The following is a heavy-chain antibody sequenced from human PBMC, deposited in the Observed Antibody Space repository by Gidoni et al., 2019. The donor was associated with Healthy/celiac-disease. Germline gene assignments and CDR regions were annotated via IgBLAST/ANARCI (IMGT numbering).Heavy chain of an antibody. V-gene: IGHV5-10-1*03. J-gene: IGHJ4*02. CDR3: ARLPVEMATTDY. CDR1: GYRFTSYW. Sequence: EVQLVQSGAEVKKPGASLRISCKGSGYRFTSYWISWVRQMPGKGLEWMGRIDPSDSYTNYSPSFQGHVTISADKSISTAYLQWSSLKASDTAMYYCARLPVEMATTDYWGQGTLVTVSS. D-gene: IGHD5-12*01. CDR2: IDPSDSYT.